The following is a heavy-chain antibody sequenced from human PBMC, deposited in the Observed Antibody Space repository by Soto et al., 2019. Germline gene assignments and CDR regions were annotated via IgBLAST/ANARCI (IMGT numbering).Heavy chain of an antibody. CDR3: ASDVGDEYCRSTSCDGNLDP. Sequence: QVQLVQSGAEVKKPGAAVKVSCLASGYIFTMYGISWVRQAPGQGPEWMGWISAFNGDTNYAQTLQGRVTMTRDTSTNTAYMELRSLTSDDTAVYYCASDVGDEYCRSTSCDGNLDPWGQGTLVTVSS. V-gene: IGHV1-18*01. D-gene: IGHD2-2*01. J-gene: IGHJ5*02. CDR2: ISAFNGDT. CDR1: GYIFTMYG.